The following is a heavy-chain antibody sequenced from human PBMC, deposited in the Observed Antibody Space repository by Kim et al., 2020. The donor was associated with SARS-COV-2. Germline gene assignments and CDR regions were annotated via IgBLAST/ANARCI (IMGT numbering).Heavy chain of an antibody. J-gene: IGHJ4*02. CDR3: ARDYGGSGTTFDY. D-gene: IGHD3-10*01. V-gene: IGHV4-31*02. Sequence: YNPSLKSRVTISVDTSKNPFSLKLSSVTAADTAVYYCARDYGGSGTTFDYWGQGTLVTVSS.